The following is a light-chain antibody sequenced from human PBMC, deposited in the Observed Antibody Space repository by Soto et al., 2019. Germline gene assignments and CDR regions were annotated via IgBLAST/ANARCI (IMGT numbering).Light chain of an antibody. CDR2: DVT. CDR3: CSYAGSYTHV. J-gene: IGLJ1*01. V-gene: IGLV2-11*01. CDR1: SSDVGGYNF. Sequence: QSVLTQSSSVSGSPGQSVTISCTGTSSDVGGYNFVSWYQQYPGKAPKLIIYDVTKRPSGVPDHFSGSKSGNTASLTISGLQTDDEADYYCCSYAGSYTHVFGTGTKLTVL.